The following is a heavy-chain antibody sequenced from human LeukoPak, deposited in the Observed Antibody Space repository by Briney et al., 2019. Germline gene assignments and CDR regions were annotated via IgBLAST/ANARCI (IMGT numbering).Heavy chain of an antibody. J-gene: IGHJ4*02. Sequence: PSETLSVTCTVSGGSISSDYWSWIRQPPGKGLEWIGYIYYSGSTNYNPSLKSRVTISVDASKNQFSLKLSSVTAADTAVYYCAREYYYSSGFFQYWGEGTLVTVSS. CDR3: AREYYYSSGFFQY. CDR1: GGSISSDY. D-gene: IGHD3-22*01. V-gene: IGHV4-59*01. CDR2: IYYSGST.